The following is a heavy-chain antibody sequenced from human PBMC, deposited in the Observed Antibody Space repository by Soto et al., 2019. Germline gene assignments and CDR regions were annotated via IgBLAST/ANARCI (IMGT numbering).Heavy chain of an antibody. CDR3: AKGLWVGESVFDS. CDR1: GFSLDKND. Sequence: QVQLVESGGGVVQPGGSLRLSCEPLGFSLDKNDRHGVPKAPGKGLEWVAHLSYDGNNRYYADSLKGRFTISRDDLKNTLYLQMNSVRPEDTAFYYCAKGLWVGESVFDSWGQGTLVTVSS. J-gene: IGHJ4*02. CDR2: LSYDGNNR. V-gene: IGHV3-30*18. D-gene: IGHD3-10*01.